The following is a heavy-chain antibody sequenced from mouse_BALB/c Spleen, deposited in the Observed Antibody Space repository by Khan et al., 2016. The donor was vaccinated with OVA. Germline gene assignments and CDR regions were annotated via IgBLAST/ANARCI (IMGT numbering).Heavy chain of an antibody. D-gene: IGHD1-2*01. Sequence: EVQLVESGPGLVKPSQSLSLTCTVSGYSITSGYGWNLIRQFPGNKLEWIGYFSYSGSTNYNPSLKSRISITQDTSKNQFFLQLNSVTTEDTASYYCARTARIKYWGQGTTLTDSS. V-gene: IGHV3-2*02. J-gene: IGHJ2*01. CDR3: ARTARIKY. CDR1: GYSITSGYG. CDR2: FSYSGST.